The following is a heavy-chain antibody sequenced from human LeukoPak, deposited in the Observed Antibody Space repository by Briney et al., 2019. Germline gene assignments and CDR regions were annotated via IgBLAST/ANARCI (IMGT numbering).Heavy chain of an antibody. CDR2: INWNGGCT. CDR3: ARDLVAVAGTLRFDP. J-gene: IGHJ5*02. CDR1: GFTFDDYG. D-gene: IGHD6-19*01. Sequence: GGSLRLSCAASGFTFDDYGMSWVRQAPGKGLEWVSGINWNGGCTGYADSVKGRFTISRDNAKNSLYLQMNSLRAEDTALYYCARDLVAVAGTLRFDPWGQGTLVTVSS. V-gene: IGHV3-20*04.